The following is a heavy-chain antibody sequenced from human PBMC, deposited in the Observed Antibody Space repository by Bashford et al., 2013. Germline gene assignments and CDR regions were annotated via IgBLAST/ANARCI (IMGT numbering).Heavy chain of an antibody. CDR2: IWYDGSNK. D-gene: IGHD3-3*01. V-gene: IGHV3-33*01. J-gene: IGHJ6*02. CDR3: AATVDFWSNKWFLGGSMDV. Sequence: VRQAPGKGLDWVAVIWYDGSNKYYADSVKGRFTISRDNSKNTLYLQMNSLRAEDTAVYYCAATVDFWSNKWFLGGSMDVWGQGTTVTVSS.